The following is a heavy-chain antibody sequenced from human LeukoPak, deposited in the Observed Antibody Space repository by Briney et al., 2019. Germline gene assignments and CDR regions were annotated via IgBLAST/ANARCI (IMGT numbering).Heavy chain of an antibody. V-gene: IGHV4-38-2*01. CDR1: GYSISSGYY. J-gene: IGHJ6*04. Sequence: PSETLSLTCAVSGYSISSGYYWGWIRQPPGRGLEWIGSIYHSGSTYYNPSLKSRVTISVDTSKNQFSLRLSSVTAADTAVYYCARGPSGVYYYGMDVWGKGTTVTVSS. D-gene: IGHD3-10*01. CDR2: IYHSGST. CDR3: ARGPSGVYYYGMDV.